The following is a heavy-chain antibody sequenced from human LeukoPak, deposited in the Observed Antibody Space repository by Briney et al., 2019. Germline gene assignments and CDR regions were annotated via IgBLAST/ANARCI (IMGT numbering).Heavy chain of an antibody. D-gene: IGHD5-24*01. CDR1: GFTLSDYY. Sequence: PGGSLRLSCAASGFTLSDYYMSWIRQVPGKGLEWLSYISSGSTYTNYADSVKGRFTISRDNAKNSLYLQLNSLRADDAAVYCCAKVGRDGYNLSWYFDLWGRGTLVTVSS. CDR3: AKVGRDGYNLSWYFDL. V-gene: IGHV3-11*05. J-gene: IGHJ2*01. CDR2: ISSGSTYT.